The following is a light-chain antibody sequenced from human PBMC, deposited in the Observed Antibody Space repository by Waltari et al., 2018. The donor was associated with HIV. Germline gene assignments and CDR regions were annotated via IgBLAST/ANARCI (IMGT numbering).Light chain of an antibody. CDR2: GAF. CDR1: HSISTY. V-gene: IGKV1-39*01. CDR3: QQSYRIPLT. J-gene: IGKJ4*01. Sequence: DIQMPQPPSSLSAPLAHRVTITCRASHSISTYLNWYQKKPGEAPKLLIYGAFSLQSGVPSGFSGSGSGTDFTLTITSLQPEDFATYYCQQSYRIPLTFGGGTKVEL.